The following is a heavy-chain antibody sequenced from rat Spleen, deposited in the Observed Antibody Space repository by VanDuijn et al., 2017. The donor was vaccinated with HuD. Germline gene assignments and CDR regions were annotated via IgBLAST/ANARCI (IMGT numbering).Heavy chain of an antibody. Sequence: EVQLVESGGGLVQPGRSLKLSCAASGFTFSDFYMAWVRQAPTKGLEWVATISYDDSKTYYRDSVKGRFTISRDNARRTLNLQMDSLRSEDTAIYYCTRRGYLSDWYFDFWGPGTMVTVSS. CDR2: ISYDDSKT. CDR1: GFTFSDFY. V-gene: IGHV5-7*01. D-gene: IGHD4-4*01. CDR3: TRRGYLSDWYFDF. J-gene: IGHJ1*01.